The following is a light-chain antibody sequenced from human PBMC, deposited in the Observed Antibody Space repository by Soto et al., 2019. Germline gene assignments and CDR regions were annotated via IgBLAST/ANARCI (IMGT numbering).Light chain of an antibody. CDR2: DVS. J-gene: IGLJ2*01. CDR3: SSYTSSSTL. Sequence: QSALTQPASVSGSPGQSITISCTGTSSDVGGYNYVSWYQQHPGKAPKLMIYDVSXRPSXVSNRFSGSKSGNTASLTISGXXXXXXADYYCSSYTSSSTLFGGGTKVTVL. V-gene: IGLV2-14*01. CDR1: SSDVGGYNY.